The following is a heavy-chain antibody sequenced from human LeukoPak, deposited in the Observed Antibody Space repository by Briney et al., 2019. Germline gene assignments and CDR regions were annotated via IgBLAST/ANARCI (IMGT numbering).Heavy chain of an antibody. CDR3: ARGYRTDGDYDY. D-gene: IGHD4-17*01. CDR1: GASISSASYY. V-gene: IGHV4-61*02. CDR2: IYTGGST. J-gene: IGHJ4*02. Sequence: PSETLSLTCSVSGASISSASYYWSWIRQSAGKGLEWIGRIYTGGSTNYNPSLKSRVTISVDTSKNQFSLKLSSVTAADTAVYYCARGYRTDGDYDYWGQGTLVTVSS.